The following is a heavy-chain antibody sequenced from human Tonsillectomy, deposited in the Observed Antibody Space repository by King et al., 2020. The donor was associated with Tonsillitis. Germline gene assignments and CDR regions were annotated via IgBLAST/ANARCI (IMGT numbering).Heavy chain of an antibody. V-gene: IGHV4-34*01. CDR2: INYSGIT. D-gene: IGHD6-19*01. Sequence: VQLQQWGAGLLKPSETLSLTCAVYGGSFSGYYWSWIRQPPGKGLEWIGEINYSGITKYKPSLKSRVTISVDTSKNQFSLKLSSVTAEDTAVYYCASKYSIGWLLYLHSFDIWGQGTMVTVSS. CDR3: ASKYSIGWLLYLHSFDI. CDR1: GGSFSGYY. J-gene: IGHJ3*02.